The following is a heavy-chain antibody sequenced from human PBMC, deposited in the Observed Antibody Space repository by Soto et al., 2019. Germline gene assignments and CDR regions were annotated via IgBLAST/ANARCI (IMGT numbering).Heavy chain of an antibody. CDR2: ISPYNGTT. V-gene: IGHV1-18*04. D-gene: IGHD1-1*01. CDR1: GYTFTTYG. J-gene: IGHJ6*02. CDR3: ARDGERDTGLNFYYYLHGMDA. Sequence: ASVKVSCKASGYTFTTYGISWVRQAPGQGLAWMGWISPYNGTTKYAEKFQGEMTMTTDTATSTAYMDLRSLRSDDTAVYYCARDGERDTGLNFYYYLHGMDAWGQGTRVTVSS.